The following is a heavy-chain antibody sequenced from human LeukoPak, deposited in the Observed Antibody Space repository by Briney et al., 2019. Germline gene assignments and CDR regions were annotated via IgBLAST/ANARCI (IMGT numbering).Heavy chain of an antibody. CDR1: GFTFSRFW. Sequence: GSLRLSCAASGFTFSRFWMSWVRQVPRKGLEWVANIKQDGGEIYYVDSVKGRFTISRDNAKNSLYLQMNTLRAEDTAMYYCAKDAQPRSRWFDPWGQGTLVTVSS. V-gene: IGHV3-7*03. CDR3: AKDAQPRSRWFDP. CDR2: IKQDGGEI. J-gene: IGHJ5*02. D-gene: IGHD3-16*01.